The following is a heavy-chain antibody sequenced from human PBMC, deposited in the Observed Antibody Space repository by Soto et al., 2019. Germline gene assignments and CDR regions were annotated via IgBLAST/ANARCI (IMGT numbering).Heavy chain of an antibody. CDR1: GFTFSNYA. V-gene: IGHV3-30-3*01. CDR3: AREYSSSSDLYYYYYPMDX. Sequence: PGGALRLSCAASGFTFSNYAMHWVRQAPGKGLEWVAIISYDGSNKYYADSVKGRFTITRLNSKHTLYLQMSSLRSEDTAVYYCAREYSSSSDLYYYYYPMDXWGQGTTVTVS. CDR2: ISYDGSNK. D-gene: IGHD6-6*01. J-gene: IGHJ6*02.